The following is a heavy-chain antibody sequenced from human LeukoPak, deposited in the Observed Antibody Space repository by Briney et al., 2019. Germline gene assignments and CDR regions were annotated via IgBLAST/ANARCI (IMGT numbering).Heavy chain of an antibody. CDR3: ARVPMYSSSWYGLDY. J-gene: IGHJ4*02. Sequence: SETLSLTCTVSGGSISSYYWSWIRQPPGKGLEWIGYIYYSGSTNYNPSLKSRVTISVDTSKNQFSLKLSSVTAADTAVYYCARVPMYSSSWYGLDYWGQGTLVTVSS. V-gene: IGHV4-59*01. D-gene: IGHD6-13*01. CDR1: GGSISSYY. CDR2: IYYSGST.